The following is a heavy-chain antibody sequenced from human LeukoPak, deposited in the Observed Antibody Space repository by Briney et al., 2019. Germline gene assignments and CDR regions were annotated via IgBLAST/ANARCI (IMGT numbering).Heavy chain of an antibody. CDR2: ISGSGGST. CDR1: GFTFSSYA. Sequence: GGSLRLSCAASGFTFSSYAMGWVRQAPGKGLEWVSAISGSGGSTYYADSVKGRFTISRDNSKNTLYLQMNSLRAEDTAVYYCAKFFGGSYERAFDYWGQGTLVTVSS. D-gene: IGHD1-26*01. V-gene: IGHV3-23*01. CDR3: AKFFGGSYERAFDY. J-gene: IGHJ4*02.